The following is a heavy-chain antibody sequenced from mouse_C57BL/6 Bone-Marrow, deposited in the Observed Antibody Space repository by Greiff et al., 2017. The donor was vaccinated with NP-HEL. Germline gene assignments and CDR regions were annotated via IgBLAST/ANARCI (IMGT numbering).Heavy chain of an antibody. CDR3: ARRRRAPYYFDY. J-gene: IGHJ2*01. CDR1: GYTFTDYN. Sequence: EVQLQQSGPELVKPGASVKIPCKASGYTFTDYNMDWVKQSHGKSLEWIGDINPNNGGTIYNQKFKGKATLTVEKSASTAYMELRSLTSEDTAVYYCARRRRAPYYFDYWGQGTTLTVSS. CDR2: INPNNGGT. V-gene: IGHV1-18*01.